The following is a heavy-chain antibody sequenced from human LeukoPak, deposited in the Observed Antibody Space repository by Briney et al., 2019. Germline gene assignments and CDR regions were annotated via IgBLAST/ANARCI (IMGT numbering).Heavy chain of an antibody. CDR1: GFTFSSYS. J-gene: IGHJ4*02. CDR2: LSSSSSYI. Sequence: GGSLRLSCAASGFTFSSYSMNWVRQAPGKGLEWVSSLSSSSSYIYYADSVKGRFTISRDNAKNSLYLQMNSLRAEDTAVYYCARGGRYFDWLLSDFDYWGQGTLVTVSS. V-gene: IGHV3-21*01. CDR3: ARGGRYFDWLLSDFDY. D-gene: IGHD3-9*01.